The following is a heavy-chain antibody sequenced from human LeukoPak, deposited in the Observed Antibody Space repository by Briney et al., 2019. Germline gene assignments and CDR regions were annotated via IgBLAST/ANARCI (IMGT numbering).Heavy chain of an antibody. CDR3: ARVALDYYYYMDV. V-gene: IGHV4-38-2*02. CDR1: GYSISSGYY. Sequence: SETLSLTCTVSGYSISSGYYWGWFRQPLGKGLQWIGSIYHSGSTYYNPSLKSRVTISLDTSKNQFSLKLSSVTAADTAVYYCARVALDYYYYMDVWGKGTTVTVSS. CDR2: IYHSGST. D-gene: IGHD6-19*01. J-gene: IGHJ6*03.